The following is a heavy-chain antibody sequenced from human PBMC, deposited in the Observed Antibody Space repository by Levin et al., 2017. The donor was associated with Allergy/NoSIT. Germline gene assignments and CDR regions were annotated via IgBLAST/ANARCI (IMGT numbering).Heavy chain of an antibody. CDR3: RHDAFDI. CDR2: IYYSGST. CDR1: GGSISSYY. Sequence: ESLKISCTVSGGSISSYYWSWIRQPPGKGLEWIGYIYYSGSTNYNPSLKSRVTISVDTSKNQFSLKLSSVTAADTAVYYCRHDAFDIWGQGTMVTVSS. V-gene: IGHV4-59*08. J-gene: IGHJ3*02.